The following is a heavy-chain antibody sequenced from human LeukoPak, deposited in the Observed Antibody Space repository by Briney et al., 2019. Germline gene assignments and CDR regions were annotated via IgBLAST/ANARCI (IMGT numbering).Heavy chain of an antibody. CDR3: AREYCSSASCYGVDY. D-gene: IGHD2-2*01. Sequence: ASVQVSCKPSGYTLSSYGISWVRQAPGQGLEWMGWISAYNGNTNHAQKFQGRVTMTTDTSTSTAYMELRSLRSDDTAVYYCAREYCSSASCYGVDYWGQGTLVTVSS. V-gene: IGHV1-18*01. CDR1: GYTLSSYG. CDR2: ISAYNGNT. J-gene: IGHJ4*02.